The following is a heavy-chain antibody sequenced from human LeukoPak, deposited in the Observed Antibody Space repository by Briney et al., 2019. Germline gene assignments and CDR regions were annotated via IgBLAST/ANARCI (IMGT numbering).Heavy chain of an antibody. CDR1: GFTFSDYY. CDR3: ARAHSAAGTGYYYGMDV. D-gene: IGHD6-13*01. J-gene: IGHJ6*02. Sequence: PGGSLRLSCAASGFTFSDYYMSWIRQAPGKGLGWVSYISSSGSTIYYADSVKGRFTISRDNAKNSPYLQMNSLRAGDTAVYYCARAHSAAGTGYYYGMDVWGQGTTVTVSS. CDR2: ISSSGSTI. V-gene: IGHV3-11*01.